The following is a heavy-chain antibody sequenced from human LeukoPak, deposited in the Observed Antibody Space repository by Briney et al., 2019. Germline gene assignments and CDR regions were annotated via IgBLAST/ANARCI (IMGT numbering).Heavy chain of an antibody. CDR1: GGTLSSYA. CDR2: IIPIFGTA. Sequence: ASVKVSCKASGGTLSSYAISWVRQAPGQGLEWMGGIIPIFGTANYAQKFQGRVTITADESTSTAYMELSSLRSEDTAVYYCARGSAMGGIWFDPWGQGTLVTVSS. J-gene: IGHJ5*02. CDR3: ARGSAMGGIWFDP. D-gene: IGHD3-10*01. V-gene: IGHV1-69*01.